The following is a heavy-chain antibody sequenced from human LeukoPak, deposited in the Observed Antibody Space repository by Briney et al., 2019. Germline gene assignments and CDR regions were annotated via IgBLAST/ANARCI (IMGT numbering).Heavy chain of an antibody. D-gene: IGHD2-8*01. CDR1: GGSISSSSYY. Sequence: SETLSLTCTVSGGSISSSSYYWGWIRQPPGKGPEWIGSIYYSGSTYYNPSLKSRVTISVDSSKNQFSLKLSSVTAADTAVYYCARGLYCTNGVCPYYFDYWGQGTLVTVSS. CDR3: ARGLYCTNGVCPYYFDY. CDR2: IYYSGST. V-gene: IGHV4-39*07. J-gene: IGHJ4*02.